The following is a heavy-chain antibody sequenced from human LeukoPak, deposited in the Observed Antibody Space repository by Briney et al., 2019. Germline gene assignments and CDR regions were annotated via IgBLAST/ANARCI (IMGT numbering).Heavy chain of an antibody. D-gene: IGHD3/OR15-3a*01. V-gene: IGHV6-1*01. Sequence: SQTLSLTCVISGDNVSSNSAAWNWIRHSPSRGLEGLGRTYYRSKWYNDYAVSVKSRITINPDTSKNQFSLQLNSVTPEDTAVYYCAREGLYFGYWGQGTLVTVSS. J-gene: IGHJ4*01. CDR1: GDNVSSNSAA. CDR3: AREGLYFGY. CDR2: TYYRSKWYN.